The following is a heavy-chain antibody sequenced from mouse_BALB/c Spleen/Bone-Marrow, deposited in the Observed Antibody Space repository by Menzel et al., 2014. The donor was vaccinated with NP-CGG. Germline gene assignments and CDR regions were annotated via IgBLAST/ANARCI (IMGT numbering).Heavy chain of an antibody. Sequence: QAQLKESGAELVRPGTSEKVSCKASGYAFTNYLIEWVKQRPGQGLEWIGVINPGSGGTNYNEKFKAKATLTADKSSSTAYMQLSSLTSDDSAVYFCARCLTGTSAMDYWGQGTSVTVSS. D-gene: IGHD4-1*01. CDR3: ARCLTGTSAMDY. CDR2: INPGSGGT. J-gene: IGHJ4*01. CDR1: GYAFTNYL. V-gene: IGHV1-54*01.